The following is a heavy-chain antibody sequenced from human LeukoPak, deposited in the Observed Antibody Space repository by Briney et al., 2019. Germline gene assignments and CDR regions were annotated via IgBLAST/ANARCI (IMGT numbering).Heavy chain of an antibody. D-gene: IGHD2-8*01. Sequence: PGGSLRLSCVASGFTFSSYGMHWVRQAPGKGLEWVAFIRYDGSNKYYADSVKGRFTISRDNSKNTLYLQMNSLRAEDTAVYYCAKDRSPNRSYYFDYWGQGTLVTVSS. CDR3: AKDRSPNRSYYFDY. J-gene: IGHJ4*02. CDR1: GFTFSSYG. V-gene: IGHV3-30*02. CDR2: IRYDGSNK.